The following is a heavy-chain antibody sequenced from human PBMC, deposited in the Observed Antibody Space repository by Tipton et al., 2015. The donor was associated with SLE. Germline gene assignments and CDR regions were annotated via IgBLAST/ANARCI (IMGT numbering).Heavy chain of an antibody. CDR3: ARAEGSWDAFDI. D-gene: IGHD2-15*01. CDR1: ADSIRRSH. CDR2: IYYTGDT. J-gene: IGHJ3*02. V-gene: IGHV4-59*01. Sequence: LRLSCSVSADSIRRSHWSWIRQPPGKGLEWIGYIYYTGDTNYNPSLKSRVTISVDTSKNQFSLKLSSVTAADTAVYYCARAEGSWDAFDIWGQGTMVTVSS.